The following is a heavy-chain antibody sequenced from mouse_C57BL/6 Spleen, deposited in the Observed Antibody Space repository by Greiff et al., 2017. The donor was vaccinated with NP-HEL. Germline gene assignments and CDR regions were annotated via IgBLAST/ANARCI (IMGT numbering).Heavy chain of an antibody. J-gene: IGHJ3*01. Sequence: VQLQQPGAELVMPGASVKLSCKASGYTFTSYWMHWVKQRPGQGLEWIGEIDPSDSYTNYNQKFKGKSTLTVDKSSSTAYMQLSSLTSEVSAVYYCAREGYGSKSFAYWGQGTLVTVSA. CDR1: GYTFTSYW. V-gene: IGHV1-69*01. D-gene: IGHD1-1*01. CDR3: AREGYGSKSFAY. CDR2: IDPSDSYT.